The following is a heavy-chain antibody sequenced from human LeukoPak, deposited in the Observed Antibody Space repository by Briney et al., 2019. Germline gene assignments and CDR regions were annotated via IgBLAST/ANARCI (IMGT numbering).Heavy chain of an antibody. Sequence: ASVKVSCKASGGTFSSYAISWVRQAPGQGLEWMGIINPSGGSTSYAQKFQGRVTMTRDTSTSTVYMELSSLRSEDTAVYYCARGQGQRYQLLFGYDYWGQGTLVTVSS. V-gene: IGHV1-46*01. D-gene: IGHD2-2*01. CDR1: GGTFSSYA. J-gene: IGHJ4*02. CDR2: INPSGGST. CDR3: ARGQGQRYQLLFGYDY.